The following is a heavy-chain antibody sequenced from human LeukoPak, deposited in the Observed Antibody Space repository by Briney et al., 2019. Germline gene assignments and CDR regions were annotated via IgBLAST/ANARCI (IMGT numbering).Heavy chain of an antibody. J-gene: IGHJ4*02. CDR1: GFTFSSYS. CDR2: ISSSSSYI. Sequence: GGSLRLSCAASGFTFSSYSMNWVRQAPGKGLEWVSSISSSSSYIYYADSVKGRFTISRDNAKNSLYLQMNSLRAEDTAVYYCARDRSVAAAGIDYWGQGTLVTVSS. V-gene: IGHV3-21*01. D-gene: IGHD6-13*01. CDR3: ARDRSVAAAGIDY.